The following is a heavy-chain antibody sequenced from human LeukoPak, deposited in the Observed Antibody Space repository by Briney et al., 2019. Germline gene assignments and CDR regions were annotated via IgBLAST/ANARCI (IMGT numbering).Heavy chain of an antibody. CDR2: IYYSGST. V-gene: IGHV4-39*01. CDR1: GGSISRSSYY. CDR3: APMYSSGWPRTNWFAP. D-gene: IGHD6-19*01. Sequence: SETLSLTCTVSGGSISRSSYYWGWIRRPPGKGLEWIGSIYYSGSTYYNPSLTSRVTISVDTSKNQFSLKLSSVTAADTALYYCAPMYSSGWPRTNWFAPWGQGTLVTVSS. J-gene: IGHJ5*02.